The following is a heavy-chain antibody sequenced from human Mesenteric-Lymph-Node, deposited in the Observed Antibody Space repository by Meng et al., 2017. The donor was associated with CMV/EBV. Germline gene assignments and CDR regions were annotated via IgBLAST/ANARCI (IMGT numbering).Heavy chain of an antibody. CDR3: ARDRGYSGYEDFDY. Sequence: ASVKVSCKASGYTFTSYGISWVRQAPGQGLEWMGWISAYNGNTNYAQKLQGRVTMTTDTSTSTAYMGLRSLRSDDTAVYYCARDRGYSGYEDFDYWGQGTLVTVSS. CDR2: ISAYNGNT. CDR1: GYTFTSYG. D-gene: IGHD5-12*01. V-gene: IGHV1-18*01. J-gene: IGHJ4*02.